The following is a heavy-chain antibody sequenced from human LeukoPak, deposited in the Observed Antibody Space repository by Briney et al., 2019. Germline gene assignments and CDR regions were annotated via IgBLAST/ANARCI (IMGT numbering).Heavy chain of an antibody. V-gene: IGHV3-33*01. Sequence: GGSLRLSCAASGFTFSSYGMHWVRQAPGKGLEWGAVIWYDGSNKYYADSVKGRFTISRDNSKNPLYLQMNTLRAEDTAVYYCAREGLSIAQAKMGGGFDYWGQGTLVTVSS. J-gene: IGHJ4*02. CDR2: IWYDGSNK. D-gene: IGHD6-6*01. CDR3: AREGLSIAQAKMGGGFDY. CDR1: GFTFSSYG.